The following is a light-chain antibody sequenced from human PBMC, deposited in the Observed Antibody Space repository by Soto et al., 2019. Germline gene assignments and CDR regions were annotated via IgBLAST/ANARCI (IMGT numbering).Light chain of an antibody. CDR2: KAS. CDR1: QTISSW. Sequence: DIPMTQSPSTLSGSVGDRVTITCRASQTISSWLAWYQQKPGKAPKLLIYKASTLKSGVPSRFSGSGSGTEFTLTISSLQPYDFATYYCQQYNSYSAAFGQGTKVELK. J-gene: IGKJ1*01. V-gene: IGKV1-5*03. CDR3: QQYNSYSAA.